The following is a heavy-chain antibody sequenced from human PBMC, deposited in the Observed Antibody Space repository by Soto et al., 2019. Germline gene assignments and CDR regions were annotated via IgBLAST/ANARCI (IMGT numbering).Heavy chain of an antibody. V-gene: IGHV1-69*13. D-gene: IGHD2-15*01. CDR1: GGTFSSYA. Sequence: GASVKVSCKASGGTFSSYAISWVRQAPGQGLEWMGGIITIFGTANYAQKFQGRVTITADESTSTAYMELSSLRSEDTAVYYCAAAPIGYCSGGSCLSHSRSGYYYGMDVWGQGTTVTVSS. CDR2: IITIFGTA. J-gene: IGHJ6*02. CDR3: AAAPIGYCSGGSCLSHSRSGYYYGMDV.